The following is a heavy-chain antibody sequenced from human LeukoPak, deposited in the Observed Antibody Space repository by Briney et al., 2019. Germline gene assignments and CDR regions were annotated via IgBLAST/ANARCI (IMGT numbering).Heavy chain of an antibody. V-gene: IGHV3-21*01. D-gene: IGHD2-15*01. Sequence: KSGGSLRLSCAASGFTFSSYSMNWVRQAPGKGLEWVSSISGSSSYIYYADSVKGRFTISRDNAKNSLYLQMNSLRAEDTAVYYCARWDCSGGSCSTPLDYWGQGTLVTVSS. CDR1: GFTFSSYS. CDR3: ARWDCSGGSCSTPLDY. CDR2: ISGSSSYI. J-gene: IGHJ4*02.